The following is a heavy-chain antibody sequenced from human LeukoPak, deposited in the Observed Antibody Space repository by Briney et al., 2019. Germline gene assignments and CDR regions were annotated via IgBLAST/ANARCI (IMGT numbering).Heavy chain of an antibody. CDR1: GGSISSYY. V-gene: IGHV4-59*01. CDR3: ARAGLFDSSAYPYDAFDI. CDR2: IYYSGST. J-gene: IGHJ3*02. D-gene: IGHD3-22*01. Sequence: SETLSLTCTVSGGSISSYYWSWIRQPPGKGLEWTGYIYYSGSTNYNPSLKSRVTTSVDTSKNQFSLKLSSVTAADTAVYFCARAGLFDSSAYPYDAFDIWGQGTMVTVSS.